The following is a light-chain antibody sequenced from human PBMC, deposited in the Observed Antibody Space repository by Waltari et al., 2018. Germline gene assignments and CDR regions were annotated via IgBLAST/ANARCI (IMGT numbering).Light chain of an antibody. CDR1: NSDVGGYTY. V-gene: IGLV2-11*01. J-gene: IGLJ3*02. CDR2: DVN. CDR3: CSYAGSTSWL. Sequence: QSALTQPRSVSGSPGQSVAISCTGTNSDVGGYTYVSWYQHHPGKAPKLMIYDVNKRPSGVPDRFSGSKSGNTASLTISGLQAEDEAEYYCCSYAGSTSWLFGGGTKLTVL.